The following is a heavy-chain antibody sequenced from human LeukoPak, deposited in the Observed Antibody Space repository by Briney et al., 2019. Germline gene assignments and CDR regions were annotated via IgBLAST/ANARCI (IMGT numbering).Heavy chain of an antibody. J-gene: IGHJ4*02. V-gene: IGHV3-33*01. CDR1: GFTFSSYG. D-gene: IGHD3-9*01. CDR3: ARDGPQSYYDILTGYYQGPFDY. Sequence: PGGSLRLSWAASGFTFSSYGLHWVRQAPGKGLEWMAVIWYDGSNKYYADSVKGRFTISRDNSKNTLYLQMNSLRAEDTAVYYCARDGPQSYYDILTGYYQGPFDYWGQGTLVTVSS. CDR2: IWYDGSNK.